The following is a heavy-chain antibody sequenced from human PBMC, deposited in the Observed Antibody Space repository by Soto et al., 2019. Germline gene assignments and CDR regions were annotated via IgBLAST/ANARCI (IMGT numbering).Heavy chain of an antibody. V-gene: IGHV4-4*02. CDR2: IYHSGST. CDR1: SGSISSSNW. Sequence: SETLSLTCAVSSGSISSSNWWSWVRQSPGKGLEWIGEIYHSGSTNYNPSLKSRVTMSVDKSKNQFSLNLNSVTAADTAVYYCASYIAVAGYTFDVWGQGTMVTVSS. J-gene: IGHJ3*01. CDR3: ASYIAVAGYTFDV. D-gene: IGHD6-19*01.